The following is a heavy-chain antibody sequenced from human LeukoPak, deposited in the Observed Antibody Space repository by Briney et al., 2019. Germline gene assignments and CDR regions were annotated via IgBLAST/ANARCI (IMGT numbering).Heavy chain of an antibody. CDR3: ARDRSTYYYGSGLDY. Sequence: GGSLRPSCAASGFTVSSNSMSWVRQAPGKGLEWVSIIYSGGGTYYAGSVKGRFTISRDNSKSSLYLQMNSLRAEDTAVYYCARDRSTYYYGSGLDYWGQGTLVTVSS. CDR1: GFTVSSNS. J-gene: IGHJ4*02. D-gene: IGHD3-10*01. V-gene: IGHV3-53*01. CDR2: IYSGGGT.